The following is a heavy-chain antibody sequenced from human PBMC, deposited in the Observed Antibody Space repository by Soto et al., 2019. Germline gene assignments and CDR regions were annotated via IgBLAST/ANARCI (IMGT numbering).Heavy chain of an antibody. Sequence: PGGSLRLSCAASGFTFSSYGMHWVRQAPGKGLEWVAVIWYDGSNKYYADSVKGRFTISRDNSKNTLYLQMNSLRAEDTAVYYCATRADYGDYVEYFQHWGQGTLVTVSS. J-gene: IGHJ1*01. CDR1: GFTFSSYG. CDR2: IWYDGSNK. CDR3: ATRADYGDYVEYFQH. D-gene: IGHD4-17*01. V-gene: IGHV3-33*01.